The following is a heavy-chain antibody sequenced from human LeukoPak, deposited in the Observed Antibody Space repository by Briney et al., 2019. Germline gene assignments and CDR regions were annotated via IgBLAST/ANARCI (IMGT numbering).Heavy chain of an antibody. CDR1: GFTFRSYA. D-gene: IGHD5-18*01. CDR2: ITGNGGTT. J-gene: IGHJ6*02. V-gene: IGHV3-23*01. Sequence: PGGSLRLSCAASGFTFRSYAMSWVRQAPGKGLEWVSVITGNGGTTYYADPVKGRFSISRDNSKNTLCLQMNSLRAEDTAAYYCAKDLGYSYDVRSNYYGMDVWGQGTTVTVSS. CDR3: AKDLGYSYDVRSNYYGMDV.